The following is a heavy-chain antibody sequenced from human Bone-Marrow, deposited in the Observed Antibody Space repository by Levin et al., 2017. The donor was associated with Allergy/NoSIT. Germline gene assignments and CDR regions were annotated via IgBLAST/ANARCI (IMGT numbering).Heavy chain of an antibody. D-gene: IGHD3-9*01. CDR1: GFTFSRYT. J-gene: IGHJ4*02. V-gene: IGHV3-21*01. CDR2: IAGSGSFL. CDR3: AGDHFHSTDYYMPH. Sequence: PGGSLRLSCVASGFTFSRYTMNWVRQAPGKGLEWVSSIAGSGSFLYYADSVKGRVTISRDNAKNSVYLEMSSLRAEDTAVYYCAGDHFHSTDYYMPHWGQGTLVTVSS.